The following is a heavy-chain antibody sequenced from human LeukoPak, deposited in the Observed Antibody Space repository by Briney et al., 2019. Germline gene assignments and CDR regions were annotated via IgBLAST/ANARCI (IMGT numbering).Heavy chain of an antibody. CDR3: ARGGGSGVVTMVRGVTLFDY. V-gene: IGHV4-34*01. CDR2: INHSGST. J-gene: IGHJ4*02. D-gene: IGHD3-10*01. CDR1: GGSFSGYY. Sequence: PSETLSLTCAVYGGSFSGYYWSWIRQPPGKGLEWIGEINHSGSTNCNPYLKSRVTISVDTSKNQFSLKLSSVTAADTAVYYCARGGGSGVVTMVRGVTLFDYWGQGTLVTVSS.